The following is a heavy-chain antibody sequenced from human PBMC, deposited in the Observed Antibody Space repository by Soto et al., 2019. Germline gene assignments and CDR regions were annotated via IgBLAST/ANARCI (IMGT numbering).Heavy chain of an antibody. D-gene: IGHD2-15*01. CDR3: ARRGTTGYCSGDTCYSGALDT. CDR1: GGSINVSTYY. CDR2: VYYSGST. Sequence: SETLSLTCFVSGGSINVSTYYWGWIRQAPGKGLEWIGNVYYSGSTNYNPSLKSRVTISIDTSKNQFSLKLSSVTAADTAVYYCARRGTTGYCSGDTCYSGALDTWGQGTMVTVSS. J-gene: IGHJ3*02. V-gene: IGHV4-39*01.